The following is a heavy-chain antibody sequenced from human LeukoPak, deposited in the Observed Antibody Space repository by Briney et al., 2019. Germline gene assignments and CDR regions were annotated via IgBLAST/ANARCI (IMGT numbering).Heavy chain of an antibody. Sequence: SETLSLTCAVYGGSFSGYYWSWIRQPPGKGLEWIGEINHSGSTNYNPSLKSRVTISVDASKNQFSLKLSSVTAADTAVYYCAKNYGDTSNWGQGTLVTVSS. D-gene: IGHD4-17*01. CDR1: GGSFSGYY. J-gene: IGHJ4*02. CDR3: AKNYGDTSN. CDR2: INHSGST. V-gene: IGHV4-34*01.